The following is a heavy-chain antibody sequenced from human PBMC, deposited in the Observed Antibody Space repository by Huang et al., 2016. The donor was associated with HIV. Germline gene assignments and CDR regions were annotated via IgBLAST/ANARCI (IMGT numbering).Heavy chain of an antibody. CDR2: IYPRDSET. CDR3: ARQVDGFRSHFDF. Sequence: EVLLVQSGAELKEPGESLKISCKASGYGFSSYWIGWVRQTPGKGLEWMGIIYPRDSETKYSPSVDGQVTISADKSTRTAYLQWESLKAPDTAIYFCARQVDGFRSHFDFWGQGTLVSVSS. V-gene: IGHV5-51*01. J-gene: IGHJ4*02. CDR1: GYGFSSYW. D-gene: IGHD5-18*01.